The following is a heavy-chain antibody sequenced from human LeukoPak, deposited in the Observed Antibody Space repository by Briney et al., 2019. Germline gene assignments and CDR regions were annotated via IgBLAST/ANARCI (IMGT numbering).Heavy chain of an antibody. CDR2: IYYSGST. CDR1: GGSISSYY. CDR3: ARESTYCSGGSCYRRPFDY. D-gene: IGHD2-15*01. Sequence: MSSETLSLTCTVSGGSISSYYWSWIRQPPGKGLEWIGYIYYSGSTNYNPSLKSRVTISVDTSKNQFSLKLSSVTAADTAVYYCARESTYCSGGSCYRRPFDYWGQGTLVTVSP. V-gene: IGHV4-59*01. J-gene: IGHJ4*02.